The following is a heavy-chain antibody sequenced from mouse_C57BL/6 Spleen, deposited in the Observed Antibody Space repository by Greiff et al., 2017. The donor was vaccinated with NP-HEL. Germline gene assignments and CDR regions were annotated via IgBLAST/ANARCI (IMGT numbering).Heavy chain of an antibody. V-gene: IGHV1-84*01. CDR2: IYPGSGNT. J-gene: IGHJ3*01. Sequence: QVQLQQSGPELVKPGASVKMSCKASGYTFTDYYINWVKQRPGQGLEWMGWIYPGSGNTKYNEKFKGKATLTVDTSSSTTHMQLSSVNSEDAAVAYCAREGNDYEWFAYWGQGTTVTVSA. D-gene: IGHD2-4*01. CDR1: GYTFTDYY. CDR3: AREGNDYEWFAY.